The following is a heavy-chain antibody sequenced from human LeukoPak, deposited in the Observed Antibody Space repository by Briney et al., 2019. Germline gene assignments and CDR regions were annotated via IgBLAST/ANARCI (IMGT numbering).Heavy chain of an antibody. CDR3: TRGTGWLTTD. CDR2: MYYDGRT. J-gene: IGHJ4*02. Sequence: SETLSLTCIVSSGSFTSSYWSWFRQPPGKGLEWIGYMYYDGRTNYNPSLKCRVTISIDTSKNQFSLKLTSVTTADTAVYYCTRGTGWLTTDWGQGTLVTVSS. CDR1: SGSFTSSY. D-gene: IGHD5-12*01. V-gene: IGHV4-59*01.